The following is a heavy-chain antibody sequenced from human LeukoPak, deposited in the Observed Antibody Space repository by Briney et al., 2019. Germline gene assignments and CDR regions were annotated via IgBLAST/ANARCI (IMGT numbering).Heavy chain of an antibody. CDR1: GGSISSSNYY. D-gene: IGHD3-22*01. Sequence: SETLSLTCTVSGGSISSSNYYWGWIRQPPGKGLEWIGRIYYSGSTYYNPSLKSRVTISVDTSRNQFSLKLSSVTAADTALYYCARRSQYYYDSSGYFDPFDIWGQATMVTVSS. CDR2: IYYSGST. J-gene: IGHJ3*02. V-gene: IGHV4-39*01. CDR3: ARRSQYYYDSSGYFDPFDI.